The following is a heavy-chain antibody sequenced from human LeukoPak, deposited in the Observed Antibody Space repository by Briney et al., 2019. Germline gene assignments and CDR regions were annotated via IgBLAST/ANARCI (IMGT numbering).Heavy chain of an antibody. V-gene: IGHV1-18*01. CDR2: ISAYNGNT. J-gene: IGHJ6*03. CDR1: GYTFTSYG. Sequence: GASVKVSCKASGYTFTSYGISWVRQAPGQGLEWIGWISAYNGNTNYAQKLQGGVTMTTDTYTSTAYMELRSLRSDDRAVYYCARDIVVVPAAASPDYYYYYYIDVWRKGTTVTVSS. CDR3: ARDIVVVPAAASPDYYYYYYIDV. D-gene: IGHD2-2*01.